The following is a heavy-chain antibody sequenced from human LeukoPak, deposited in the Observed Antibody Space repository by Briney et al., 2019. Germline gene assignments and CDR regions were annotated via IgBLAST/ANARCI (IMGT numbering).Heavy chain of an antibody. Sequence: GRSLRLSCATSGFTFNSFGMHWARQAPGKGLEWVAFISYDGSNKDYADSVKGRFTISRDNSKNTMFLQMNSLRVENTAVYYCAKVHLRIEIYAFDIWGQGTMVTVSS. V-gene: IGHV3-30*18. CDR2: ISYDGSNK. CDR1: GFTFNSFG. J-gene: IGHJ3*02. D-gene: IGHD1-26*01. CDR3: AKVHLRIEIYAFDI.